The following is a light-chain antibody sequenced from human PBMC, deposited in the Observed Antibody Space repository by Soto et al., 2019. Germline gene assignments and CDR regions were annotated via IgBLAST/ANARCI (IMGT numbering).Light chain of an antibody. V-gene: IGKV1-5*03. J-gene: IGKJ1*01. CDR1: QSISAW. CDR3: QQYNDYSWT. Sequence: GDSVSINCRASQSISAWLAWYQQKPGKAPRLLIYKASTLEIGVPSRFSGSGSGTEFTLTISSLRPDDVAIYYCQQYNDYSWTFGQGTKVDIK. CDR2: KAS.